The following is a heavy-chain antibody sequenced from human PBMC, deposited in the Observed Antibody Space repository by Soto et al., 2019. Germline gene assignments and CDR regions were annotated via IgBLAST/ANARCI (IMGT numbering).Heavy chain of an antibody. V-gene: IGHV3-30*18. Sequence: PWWSLRLSCAASGLTFSSYGMHWVRQAPGKGLEWVAVISYDGSNKYYADSVKGRFTISRDNSKNTLYLQMNSLRAEDTAVYYCAKRGEPQYYYGMDVWGQGTTVTDPS. CDR1: GLTFSSYG. J-gene: IGHJ6*02. D-gene: IGHD3-16*01. CDR2: ISYDGSNK. CDR3: AKRGEPQYYYGMDV.